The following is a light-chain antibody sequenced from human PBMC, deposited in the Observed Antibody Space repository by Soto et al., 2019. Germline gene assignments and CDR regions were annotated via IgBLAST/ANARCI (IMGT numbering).Light chain of an antibody. CDR2: YAS. CDR1: QSVNSNY. CDR3: QHYGPSFLLT. J-gene: IGKJ4*01. V-gene: IGKV3-20*01. Sequence: EIVLTQSPGTVSLSPGERATLSCRASQSVNSNYLAWYQQKPGQAPRPLMYYASTRATGIPDRFSGSGSGTDFTLTINRLETEDFAVYYCQHYGPSFLLTFGGGTKVDIK.